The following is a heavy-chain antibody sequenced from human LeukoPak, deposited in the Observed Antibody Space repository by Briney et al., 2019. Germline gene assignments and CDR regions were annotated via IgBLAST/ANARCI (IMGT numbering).Heavy chain of an antibody. J-gene: IGHJ4*02. CDR1: GGSISSYY. CDR3: ARGLDTAMVGFDY. Sequence: SETLSLTCTVSGGSISSYYWSWIRQPPGKGLEWIGYIYYSGSTNYNPSLKSRVTISVDTSKNQFSLKLSSVTAADTAVYYCARGLDTAMVGFDYWGQGTLVTVSS. V-gene: IGHV4-59*01. D-gene: IGHD5-18*01. CDR2: IYYSGST.